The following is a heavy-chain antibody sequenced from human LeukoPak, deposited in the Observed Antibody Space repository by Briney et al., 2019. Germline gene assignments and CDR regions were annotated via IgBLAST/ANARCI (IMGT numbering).Heavy chain of an antibody. J-gene: IGHJ4*02. CDR1: GFTFSSYA. D-gene: IGHD4-23*01. V-gene: IGHV3-23*01. Sequence: GGTLKLSCAASGFTFSSYAMSWVRQAPGKGLEWVSSIRGNSGTTEYADSVKGRFTISRDNSKNTLYLQMNSLRAEDTAVYYCANLLRWEPYWGQGTLVTVSS. CDR2: IRGNSGTT. CDR3: ANLLRWEPY.